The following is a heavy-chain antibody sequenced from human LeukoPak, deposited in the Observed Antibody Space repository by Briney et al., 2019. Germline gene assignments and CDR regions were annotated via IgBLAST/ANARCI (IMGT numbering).Heavy chain of an antibody. V-gene: IGHV4-59*12. D-gene: IGHD3-10*01. J-gene: IGHJ3*02. CDR3: ARVQNYYGSGRRKSAFDI. Sequence: SETLSLTCTVSGGSISNYYWSWIRQPPGKGLEWIGFIYYSGSTNYNPSLKSRVTISVDTSKNQFSLKLSSVTAADTAVYYCARVQNYYGSGRRKSAFDIWGQGTMVTVS. CDR1: GGSISNYY. CDR2: IYYSGST.